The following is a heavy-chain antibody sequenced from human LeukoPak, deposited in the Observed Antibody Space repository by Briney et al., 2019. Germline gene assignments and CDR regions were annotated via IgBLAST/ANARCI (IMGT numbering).Heavy chain of an antibody. J-gene: IGHJ6*02. V-gene: IGHV4-31*03. CDR3: ARDGYRHCYYYGMDV. CDR2: IYYSGST. CDR1: GGSISSGGYY. D-gene: IGHD5-24*01. Sequence: SETLSLTCTVSGGSISSGGYYWSWIRQHPGKGLEWIGYIYYSGSTYYNPSLKSRVTISVDTSKNQFSLKLSSVTAADTAVYYCARDGYRHCYYYGMDVWGQGTTVTVSS.